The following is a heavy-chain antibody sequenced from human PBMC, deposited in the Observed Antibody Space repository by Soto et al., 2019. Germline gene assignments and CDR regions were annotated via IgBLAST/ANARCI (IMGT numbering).Heavy chain of an antibody. V-gene: IGHV1-69*13. CDR1: GGTFSSYA. J-gene: IGHJ6*02. CDR3: ARPTAAPLRRRRIAAAGKSRRDSDYYYYGMDV. CDR2: IIPIFGTA. D-gene: IGHD6-13*01. Sequence: ASVKVSCKASGGTFSSYAISWVRQAPGQGLEWMGGIIPIFGTANYAQKFQGRVTITADESTSTAYMELSSLRSEDTAVYYCARPTAAPLRRRRIAAAGKSRRDSDYYYYGMDVWGQGTTVTVSS.